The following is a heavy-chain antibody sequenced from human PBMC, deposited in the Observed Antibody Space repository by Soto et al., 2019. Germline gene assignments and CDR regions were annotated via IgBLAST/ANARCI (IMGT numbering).Heavy chain of an antibody. V-gene: IGHV4-31*03. D-gene: IGHD4-17*01. Sequence: SETLSLTCTVSGGSISSGGYYWSWIRQHPGKGLEWIGYIYYSGSTYYNPSLKSRVTISVDTSKNQFSLKLSSVTAADTAVYYCARERRLDGVQYYFDYWGQGTLVTVSS. CDR3: ARERRLDGVQYYFDY. CDR2: IYYSGST. CDR1: GGSISSGGYY. J-gene: IGHJ4*02.